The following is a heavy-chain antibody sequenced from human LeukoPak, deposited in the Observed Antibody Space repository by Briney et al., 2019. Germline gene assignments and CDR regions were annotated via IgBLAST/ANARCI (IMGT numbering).Heavy chain of an antibody. V-gene: IGHV4-4*07. CDR2: IYTSGST. Sequence: SETLSLTCTVSGGSISSYYWSWIRQPAGKGLEWIGRIYTSGSTDYNPSLKSRVTMSVDTSKNQFSLKLSSVTAADTAVYYCAKSIYGSGSYVYWGQGTLATVSS. J-gene: IGHJ4*02. D-gene: IGHD3-10*01. CDR1: GGSISSYY. CDR3: AKSIYGSGSYVY.